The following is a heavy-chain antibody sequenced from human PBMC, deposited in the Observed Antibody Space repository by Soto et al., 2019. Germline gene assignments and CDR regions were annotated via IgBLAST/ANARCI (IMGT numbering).Heavy chain of an antibody. Sequence: QITLKESGPTLVKPTQTLTLTCTFSAFSLTTSGVGVGWIRQPPGKALEWLALIYWDDDKRYSPSLKSRLTITKDPSKNQVVLTMTNMDPVDTATYYCAHRNYGSSWYDWFDPWGQGTLVTVSS. V-gene: IGHV2-5*02. CDR2: IYWDDDK. D-gene: IGHD6-13*01. CDR1: AFSLTTSGVG. J-gene: IGHJ5*02. CDR3: AHRNYGSSWYDWFDP.